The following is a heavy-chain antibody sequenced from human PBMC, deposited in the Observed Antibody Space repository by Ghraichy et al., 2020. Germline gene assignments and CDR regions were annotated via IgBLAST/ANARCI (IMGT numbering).Heavy chain of an antibody. Sequence: GGSLRLSCTASGFTFSRNAMSWVRQAPGKGLEWVSAISGSGYSTYYADSVKGRFTISRDNSKNMLYLQMNNLRAEDTAVYYCAKDPNIISLSLGMDVWGQGTTVVVSS. D-gene: IGHD3-16*02. CDR1: GFTFSRNA. V-gene: IGHV3-23*01. J-gene: IGHJ6*02. CDR2: ISGSGYST. CDR3: AKDPNIISLSLGMDV.